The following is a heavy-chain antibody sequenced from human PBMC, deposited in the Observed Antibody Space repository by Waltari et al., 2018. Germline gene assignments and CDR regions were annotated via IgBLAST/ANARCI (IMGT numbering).Heavy chain of an antibody. V-gene: IGHV1-69*04. CDR1: GGTFSSYA. CDR3: ARAQRGYSYGPFDY. Sequence: QVQLVQSGAEVKKPGSSVKVSCKASGGTFSSYAISWVRQAPGQGLEWMGGIIPILGIASCAQKFQGRVRITADESPNTAYMELSSLRSEDTAVYYCARAQRGYSYGPFDYWGQGTLVTVSS. J-gene: IGHJ4*02. CDR2: IIPILGIA. D-gene: IGHD5-18*01.